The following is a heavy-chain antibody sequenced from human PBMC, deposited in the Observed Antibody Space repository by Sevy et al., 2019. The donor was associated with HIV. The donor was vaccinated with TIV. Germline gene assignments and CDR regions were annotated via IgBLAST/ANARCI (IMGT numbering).Heavy chain of an antibody. CDR3: AKEPVLVVDYYSMDV. D-gene: IGHD2-8*02. CDR2: IRYDGSNK. Sequence: GGSLRLSCAASAFTFSNYGMHWVRQAPGKGLEWVAFIRYDGSNKNNADSVKGRFTISRDNSKNTLYLQMNSLRPEDTAVYYCAKEPVLVVDYYSMDVWGQGTTVTVSS. J-gene: IGHJ6*02. CDR1: AFTFSNYG. V-gene: IGHV3-30*02.